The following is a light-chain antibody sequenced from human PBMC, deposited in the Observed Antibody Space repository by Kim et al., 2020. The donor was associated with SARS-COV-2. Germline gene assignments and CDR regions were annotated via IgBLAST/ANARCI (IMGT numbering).Light chain of an antibody. J-gene: IGKJ4*01. V-gene: IGKV3-20*01. Sequence: EIVLTQSPGTLSLSPGERVTLSCRASQNISSSYLAWYQQKPGQAPRLLIYGASSRATGIPDRFSGSGSGTDFTLTISRLEPEDFAVYYCQQYGSSPSTFGGGTKVEIK. CDR1: QNISSSY. CDR2: GAS. CDR3: QQYGSSPST.